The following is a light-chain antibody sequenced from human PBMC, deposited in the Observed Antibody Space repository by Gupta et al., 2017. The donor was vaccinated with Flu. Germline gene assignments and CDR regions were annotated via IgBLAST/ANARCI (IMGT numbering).Light chain of an antibody. CDR3: QSADSTAWV. Sequence: TCSGDAVPNPYTYWYQQKRGQAPVLLIYKDTERPSGIPERFSASSSGTTVTLTINGVQAEDEGDYYCQSADSTAWVFGGGTKLTVL. J-gene: IGLJ3*02. V-gene: IGLV3-25*03. CDR1: AVPNPY. CDR2: KDT.